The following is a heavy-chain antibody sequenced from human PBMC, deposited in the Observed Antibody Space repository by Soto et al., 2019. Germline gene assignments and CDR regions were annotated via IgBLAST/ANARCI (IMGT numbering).Heavy chain of an antibody. D-gene: IGHD7-27*01. CDR2: IYNTGNT. CDR1: GGSVSSVKYF. Sequence: QMQLQESGPGLVKPSETLSLTCNVSGGSVSSVKYFWSWIRQPPGKGLEWIAYIYNTGNTNYNPPLKSRATISVDPSKNQCALKLTSVTAADSAVYFCARTVMPVGNLAAFDHWGQGVLVTVAS. CDR3: ARTVMPVGNLAAFDH. V-gene: IGHV4-61*01. J-gene: IGHJ4*02.